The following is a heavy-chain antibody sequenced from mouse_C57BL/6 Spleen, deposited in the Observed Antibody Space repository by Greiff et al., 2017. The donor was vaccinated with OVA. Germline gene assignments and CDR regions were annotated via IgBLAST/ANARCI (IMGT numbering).Heavy chain of an antibody. CDR1: GYTFTSYT. Sequence: QVHVKQSGAELARPGASVKMSCKASGYTFTSYTMHWVKQRPGQGLEWIGYINPSSGYTKYNQKFKDKATLTADKSSSTAYMQLSSLTSEDSAVYYCARGHYYGSSPYAMDYWGQGTSVTVSS. V-gene: IGHV1-4*01. J-gene: IGHJ4*01. CDR3: ARGHYYGSSPYAMDY. D-gene: IGHD1-1*01. CDR2: INPSSGYT.